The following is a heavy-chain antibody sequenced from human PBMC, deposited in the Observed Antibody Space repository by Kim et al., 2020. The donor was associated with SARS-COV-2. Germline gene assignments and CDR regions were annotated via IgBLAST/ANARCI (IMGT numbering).Heavy chain of an antibody. CDR2: IWYDGSGK. D-gene: IGHD4-17*01. Sequence: GGSLRLSCAASGFVFSSYGMHWVRQAPGKGLEWVAVIWYDGSGKYYSDSVKGRFTISRDNSKNTLFLQMNSLRVEDTAVYYCAREDYGGNPDYFYGMDVWGQGTTVTVSS. CDR1: GFVFSSYG. CDR3: AREDYGGNPDYFYGMDV. J-gene: IGHJ6*02. V-gene: IGHV3-33*01.